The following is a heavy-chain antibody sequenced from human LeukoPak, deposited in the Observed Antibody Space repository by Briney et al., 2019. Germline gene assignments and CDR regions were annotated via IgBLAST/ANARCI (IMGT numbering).Heavy chain of an antibody. V-gene: IGHV4-39*01. CDR2: IYYSGST. D-gene: IGHD3-10*01. J-gene: IGHJ4*02. Sequence: PSETLSLTCTVSGGSISSSSYYWGWIRQPPGKGLEWIGSIYYSGSTYYNPSLKSRVTISVDTSKNQFSLKLSSVTAADTAVYYCASPLWFGELPVDYWGQGTLVTVSS. CDR1: GGSISSSSYY. CDR3: ASPLWFGELPVDY.